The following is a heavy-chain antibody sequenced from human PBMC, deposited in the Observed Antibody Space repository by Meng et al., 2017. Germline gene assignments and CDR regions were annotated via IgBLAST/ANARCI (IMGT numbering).Heavy chain of an antibody. J-gene: IGHJ4*02. Sequence: QVQLQQWGAGLLKPSETLSLTCAVYGGSFSGYYWSWIRQPPGKGLEWIGEINHSGSTNYNPSLKSRVTISVDTSKNQFSLKLSSVTAADTAVYYCAGEVVAALDYWGQGTLVTVSS. D-gene: IGHD2-15*01. CDR3: AGEVVAALDY. CDR1: GGSFSGYY. V-gene: IGHV4-34*01. CDR2: INHSGST.